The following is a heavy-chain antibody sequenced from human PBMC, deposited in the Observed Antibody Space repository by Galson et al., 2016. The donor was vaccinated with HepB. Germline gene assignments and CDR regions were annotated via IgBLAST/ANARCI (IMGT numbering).Heavy chain of an antibody. CDR1: GFTFSSYA. J-gene: IGHJ4*02. D-gene: IGHD1-26*01. CDR3: AKTETPGATARIGHFDY. V-gene: IGHV3-23*01. CDR2: IIGSASST. Sequence: SLRLSCAASGFTFSSYAMSWVRQAPGKGLEWVSLIIGSASSTYYADSVKGRFTISRDNSKNTLYVQMTSMRPEDTAVYYCAKTETPGATARIGHFDYWGQGTLVTVSS.